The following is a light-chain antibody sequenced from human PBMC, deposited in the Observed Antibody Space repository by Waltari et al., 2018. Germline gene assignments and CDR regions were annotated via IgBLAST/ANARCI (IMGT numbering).Light chain of an antibody. CDR2: AAS. Sequence: DIQMTQSPSSLSASVGDRVTITCRASQSISSYLNWYQPKPGKAPKLLIYAASSLQSGVPSRFSGSGSGTDFTLTISSLQPEDFATYYCQQSYSTPSTFGPGTKVDIK. CDR3: QQSYSTPST. CDR1: QSISSY. V-gene: IGKV1-39*01. J-gene: IGKJ3*01.